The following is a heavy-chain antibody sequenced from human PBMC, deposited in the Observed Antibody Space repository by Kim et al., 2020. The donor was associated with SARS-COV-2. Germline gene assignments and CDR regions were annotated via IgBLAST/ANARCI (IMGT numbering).Heavy chain of an antibody. CDR2: INPNSGGT. V-gene: IGHV1-2*02. CDR3: ARGYSYGPAVQDYFDY. Sequence: ASVKVSCKASADTFTGYYMHWVRQAPGQGLEWMGWINPNSGGTNYAQKFQGRVTMTRDTSISTAYMELSRLRSDDTAVYYCARGYSYGPAVQDYFDYWGQGTLVTVSS. J-gene: IGHJ4*02. D-gene: IGHD5-18*01. CDR1: ADTFTGYY.